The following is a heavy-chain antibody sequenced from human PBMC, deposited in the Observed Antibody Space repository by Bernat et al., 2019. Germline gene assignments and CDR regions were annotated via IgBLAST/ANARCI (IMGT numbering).Heavy chain of an antibody. V-gene: IGHV3-66*01. D-gene: IGHD6-6*01. J-gene: IGHJ4*02. CDR1: GFTVSSNY. CDR3: ARDHGIAARPVDY. Sequence: EVQLVESGGGLVQPGGSLRLSCAASGFTVSSNYMSWVRQAPGKGLEWVSVIYSGGSTYYADSVKGRFTISRDNSKNTLYLQMNSLRAEDTAVHYCARDHGIAARPVDYWGQGTLVTVSS. CDR2: IYSGGST.